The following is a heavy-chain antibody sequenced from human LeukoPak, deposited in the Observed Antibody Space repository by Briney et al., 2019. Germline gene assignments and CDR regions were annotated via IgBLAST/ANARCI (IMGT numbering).Heavy chain of an antibody. Sequence: PGGSLRLSCAASGFTFSSYSMNWVRQAPGKGLEGGSLISSSWRTIYYADAVKGRFTISRDNAKNSLYLQMNSLRAEDTAVYYCARAYLSYAMVRTDAFDIWGQGTMVTVSS. J-gene: IGHJ3*02. D-gene: IGHD3-10*01. CDR2: ISSSWRTI. CDR3: ARAYLSYAMVRTDAFDI. V-gene: IGHV3-48*04. CDR1: GFTFSSYS.